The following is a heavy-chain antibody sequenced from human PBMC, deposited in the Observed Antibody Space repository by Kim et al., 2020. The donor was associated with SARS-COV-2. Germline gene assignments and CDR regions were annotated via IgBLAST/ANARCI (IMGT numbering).Heavy chain of an antibody. Sequence: TYYRNSVRARFTISRDNPKNTLYLKMNSLRAEDTAVYYCAGRAAASNHFDYWGQGTLVTVSS. J-gene: IGHJ4*02. D-gene: IGHD6-25*01. CDR2: T. V-gene: IGHV3-23*01. CDR3: AGRAAASNHFDY.